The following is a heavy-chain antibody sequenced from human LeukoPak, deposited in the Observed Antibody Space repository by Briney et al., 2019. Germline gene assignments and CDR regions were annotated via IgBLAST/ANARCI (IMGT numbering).Heavy chain of an antibody. J-gene: IGHJ4*02. D-gene: IGHD1-26*01. CDR1: GFTFSSYA. Sequence: PGGSLRLSCAASGFTFSSYAMHWVRQAPGKGLEWVAVISYDGSNKYYADSVKGRFTISRDNSKNTLYLQMNSLRAEDTAVYYCARPKWELRDYFDYWGQGTLVTVSS. CDR2: ISYDGSNK. CDR3: ARPKWELRDYFDY. V-gene: IGHV3-30*04.